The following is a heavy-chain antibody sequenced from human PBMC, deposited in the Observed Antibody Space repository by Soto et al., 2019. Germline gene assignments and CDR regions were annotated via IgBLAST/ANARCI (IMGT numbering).Heavy chain of an antibody. CDR2: AGPSGSST. D-gene: IGHD3-22*01. Sequence: PVGSLRLSCAASGFTFGSYAMSCFRLAPGKGLELVSVAGPSGSSTFYADSVRGRFTISRDNVENTLYLQMNSLRVADTALYFCASPYYYDSTGYSRTFDYWGQGTLVTVSS. V-gene: IGHV3-23*01. CDR3: ASPYYYDSTGYSRTFDY. J-gene: IGHJ4*02. CDR1: GFTFGSYA.